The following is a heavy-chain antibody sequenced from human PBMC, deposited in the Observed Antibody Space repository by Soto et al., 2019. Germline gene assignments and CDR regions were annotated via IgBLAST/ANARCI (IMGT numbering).Heavy chain of an antibody. J-gene: IGHJ3*02. D-gene: IGHD2-15*01. V-gene: IGHV1-2*02. CDR1: AYSLSPYY. CDR2: MNPRCGGT. Sequence: ASGTVSCKACAYSLSPYYTHWVRQAPVQGLEWMGWMNPRCGGTCFAQKFHGRVTPPRDTPFRTCYMEVNRLRSDHTAVYYCPRKNIDNSDGPYDAFDIWGQGTTVTVSS. CDR3: PRKNIDNSDGPYDAFDI.